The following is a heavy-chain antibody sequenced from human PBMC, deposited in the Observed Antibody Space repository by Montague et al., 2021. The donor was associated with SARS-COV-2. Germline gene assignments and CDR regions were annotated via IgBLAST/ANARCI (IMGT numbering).Heavy chain of an antibody. J-gene: IGHJ2*01. V-gene: IGHV4-39*01. Sequence: SETLSLTCIVSGDSISNSYYYWDRIRQPPGKGLEWIGTIYYSGSIYYXPSLKSRLTISLDTSRNQFSLKLTSVTAADTAVYYCARHLRAIRWAWGNSRNPLWGQGTLVTVSS. CDR1: GDSISNSYYY. CDR2: IYYSGSI. D-gene: IGHD3-16*01. CDR3: ARHLRAIRWAWGNSRNPL.